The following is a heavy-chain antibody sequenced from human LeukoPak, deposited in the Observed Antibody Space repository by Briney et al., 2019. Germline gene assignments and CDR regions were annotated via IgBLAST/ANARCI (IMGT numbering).Heavy chain of an antibody. CDR1: GFTFSSHG. D-gene: IGHD6-19*01. V-gene: IGHV3-23*01. CDR2: ISGSGGST. Sequence: PGGSLRLSCVASGFTFSSHGMNWVRQAPGKGLEWVSAISGSGGSTYYGDSVKGRFTISRDNSKNTLYLQMNSLRAEDTAVYYCARGIGFYSSGTSSFDYWGQGTLVTVSS. CDR3: ARGIGFYSSGTSSFDY. J-gene: IGHJ4*02.